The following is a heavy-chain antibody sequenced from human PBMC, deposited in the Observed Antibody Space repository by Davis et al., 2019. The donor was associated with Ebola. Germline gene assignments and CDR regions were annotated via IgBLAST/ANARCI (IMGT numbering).Heavy chain of an antibody. Sequence: GESLKISCAASGFTFSSYSMNWVRQAPGKGLEWVSSISSSSSYIYYADSVKGRFTISRDNAKNSLYLQMNSLRAEDTAVYYCAREHSYDSSGYAPDAFDIWGQGTMVTVSS. D-gene: IGHD3-22*01. CDR2: ISSSSSYI. CDR1: GFTFSSYS. V-gene: IGHV3-21*01. J-gene: IGHJ3*02. CDR3: AREHSYDSSGYAPDAFDI.